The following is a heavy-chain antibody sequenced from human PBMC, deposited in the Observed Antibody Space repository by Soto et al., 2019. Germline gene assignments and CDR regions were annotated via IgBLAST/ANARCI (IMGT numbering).Heavy chain of an antibody. D-gene: IGHD2-15*01. Sequence: ASVKVSCKASGGTFSSYTISWVRQAPGQGLEWMGRIIPILGIANYAQKFQGRVTITADKSTSTAYMELSSLRSEDTAVYYCAVRYCSGGSCYSGGWFDPWGQGTLVTVSS. CDR1: GGTFSSYT. CDR3: AVRYCSGGSCYSGGWFDP. CDR2: IIPILGIA. V-gene: IGHV1-69*02. J-gene: IGHJ5*02.